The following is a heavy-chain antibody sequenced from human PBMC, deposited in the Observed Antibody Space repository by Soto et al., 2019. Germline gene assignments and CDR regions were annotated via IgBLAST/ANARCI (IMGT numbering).Heavy chain of an antibody. CDR1: GYTFTHYY. D-gene: IGHD5-18*01. J-gene: IGHJ4*02. CDR3: ATSVNSAMAFDY. V-gene: IGHV1-46*01. CDR2: INPNGGST. Sequence: ASVKVSCKASGYTFTHYYMHWVRQAPGQGLEWMGIINPNGGSTTYAQRFRAGFTMTRDTSTSTVYMELGSLRSEDSAVYYCATSVNSAMAFDYWGQGTLVTVSS.